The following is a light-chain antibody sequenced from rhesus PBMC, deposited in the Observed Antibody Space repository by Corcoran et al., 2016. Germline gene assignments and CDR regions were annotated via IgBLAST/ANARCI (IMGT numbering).Light chain of an antibody. CDR2: YAA. CDR3: QQYTRAPCN. J-gene: IGKJ3*01. Sequence: DIQMTQSPSSLSASVGATFTITCRASQGISSYLAWSLQKPGKAPKPMIYYAANLESGVPSRFSGNGSGTEVTLTISRLQPEDFATNYCQQYTRAPCNFGPGNKLDIK. V-gene: IGKV1-37*01. CDR1: QGISSY.